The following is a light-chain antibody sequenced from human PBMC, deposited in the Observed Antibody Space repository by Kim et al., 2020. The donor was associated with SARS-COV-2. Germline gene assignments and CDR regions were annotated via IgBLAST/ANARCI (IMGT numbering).Light chain of an antibody. V-gene: IGKV3-20*01. J-gene: IGKJ5*01. CDR3: QQYSHLIT. CDR1: QSVSSGY. Sequence: SSPGERATLSGRASQSVSSGYVAWHQWKPGQAPRLIIDGASIRATGTPDRFSGSGSGTDFTLTISRLEPEDFAVYYCQQYSHLITFGQGTRLEIK. CDR2: GAS.